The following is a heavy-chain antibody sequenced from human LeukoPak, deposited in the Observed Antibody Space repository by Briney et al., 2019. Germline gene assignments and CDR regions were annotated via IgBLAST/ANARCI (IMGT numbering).Heavy chain of an antibody. CDR3: AKVVQYTASTGTGLDY. CDR2: IWNDGSYK. Sequence: PGGSLRLSCAASGFTFFNYGMHWVRQAPSKGLDWVAVIWNDGSYKYYADPVKGRFTISRDNPKNTLYLQMNSLRAEDTAIYYCAKVVQYTASTGTGLDYWGQGTLVTVSS. V-gene: IGHV3-33*06. J-gene: IGHJ4*02. CDR1: GFTFFNYG. D-gene: IGHD6-13*01.